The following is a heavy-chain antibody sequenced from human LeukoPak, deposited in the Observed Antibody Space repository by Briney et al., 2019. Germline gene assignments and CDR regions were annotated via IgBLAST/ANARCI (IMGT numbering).Heavy chain of an antibody. V-gene: IGHV3-30*04. CDR2: ISYDGSNK. CDR3: ARVMVIHLEDAFDI. CDR1: GFTFSSYA. D-gene: IGHD2-21*01. J-gene: IGHJ3*02. Sequence: GGSLRLSCAASGFTFSSYAMHWVRQAPGKGLEWVAVISYDGSNKYYADSVKGRFTISRDNAKNTLYLQMNSLRAEDTAVYYCARVMVIHLEDAFDIWGQGTMVTVSS.